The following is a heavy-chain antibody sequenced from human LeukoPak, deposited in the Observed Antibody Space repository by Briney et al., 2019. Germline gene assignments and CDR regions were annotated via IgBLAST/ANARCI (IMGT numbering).Heavy chain of an antibody. V-gene: IGHV1-18*01. CDR2: ISAYNGNT. Sequence: GASVKVSCKASGYTFTSYGISWVRQAPGQGLEWMGWISAYNGNTNYAQKLQGRVTMTRDTSISTAYMELSRLRSDDTAVYYCARMDYYDSRDNWFDPWGQGTLVTVSS. D-gene: IGHD3-22*01. CDR1: GYTFTSYG. J-gene: IGHJ5*02. CDR3: ARMDYYDSRDNWFDP.